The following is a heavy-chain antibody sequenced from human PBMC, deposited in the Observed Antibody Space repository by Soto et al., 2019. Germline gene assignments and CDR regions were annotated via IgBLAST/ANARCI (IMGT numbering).Heavy chain of an antibody. CDR2: INAGNGNT. CDR3: ARDRITGTTARGVFSGFDP. D-gene: IGHD1-7*01. J-gene: IGHJ5*02. V-gene: IGHV1-3*01. Sequence: QVQLVQSGAEVKKPGASLKVSCKASGYTFTSYAMHWVRQAPGQRLEWMGWINAGNGNTKYSQKFQGRVTITRDTSATTAYRGLTSLISEDTGVYYCARDRITGTTARGVFSGFDPWGQGTLVTVSS. CDR1: GYTFTSYA.